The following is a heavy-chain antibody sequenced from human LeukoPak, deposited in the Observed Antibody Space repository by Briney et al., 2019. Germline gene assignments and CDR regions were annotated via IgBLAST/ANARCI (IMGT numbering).Heavy chain of an antibody. CDR3: ASSYSSSWYDY. CDR1: GGSISSYY. D-gene: IGHD6-13*01. V-gene: IGHV4-4*07. J-gene: IGHJ4*02. CDR2: IYTSGST. Sequence: SETLSLTCTVSGGSISSYYWSWIRQPPGKGLEWIGRIYTSGSTNYNPSLKSRVTMSVDTSKNQFSLKLSSVTAADTAVYYCASSYSSSWYDYWGQGTLVTVSS.